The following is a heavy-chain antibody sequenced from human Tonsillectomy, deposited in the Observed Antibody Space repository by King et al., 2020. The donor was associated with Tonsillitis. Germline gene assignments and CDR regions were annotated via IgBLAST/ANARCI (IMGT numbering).Heavy chain of an antibody. V-gene: IGHV3-30*18. Sequence: VQLVESGGGVVQPGRALRLSCVASGFTFSSYGMHWVRQAPGKGLEWVAFISYDARNKYYADSVKGRFTVSRDNSKNTLYLQMDSLRTEDTAVYFCTKDYSGSYEDYFDYWGQGTLVTVSS. CDR3: TKDYSGSYEDYFDY. D-gene: IGHD1-26*01. CDR1: GFTFSSYG. J-gene: IGHJ4*02. CDR2: ISYDARNK.